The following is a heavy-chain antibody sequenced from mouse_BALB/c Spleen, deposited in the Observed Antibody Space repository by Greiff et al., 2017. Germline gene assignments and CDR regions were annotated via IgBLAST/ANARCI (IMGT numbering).Heavy chain of an antibody. J-gene: IGHJ3*01. CDR3: ARGGPAWFAY. V-gene: IGHV14-3*02. CDR1: GFNFKDTY. CDR2: IDPANGNT. Sequence: VQLKESGAELVKPGASVKLSCTASGFNFKDTYMHWVKQRPEQGLEWIGRIDPANGNTKYDPKFQGKATITADTSSNTAYLQLSSLTSEDTAVYYCARGGPAWFAYWGQGTLVTVSA.